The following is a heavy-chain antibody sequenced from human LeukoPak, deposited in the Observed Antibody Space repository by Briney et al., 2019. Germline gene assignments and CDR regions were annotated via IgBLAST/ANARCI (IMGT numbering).Heavy chain of an antibody. V-gene: IGHV3-7*04. J-gene: IGHJ4*02. D-gene: IGHD6-19*01. CDR1: GFPFCRYR. CDR2: IKQDGSEK. CDR3: ARWFEGSGLSLDC. Sequence: GGSLRLSCAASGFPFCRYRMSWVRQAPGKGLEGVANIKQDGSEKHYVDSVKGRFAISRDNAKNSLYLQINSLRTEDTAVYFCARWFEGSGLSLDCWGQGTLVTVSS.